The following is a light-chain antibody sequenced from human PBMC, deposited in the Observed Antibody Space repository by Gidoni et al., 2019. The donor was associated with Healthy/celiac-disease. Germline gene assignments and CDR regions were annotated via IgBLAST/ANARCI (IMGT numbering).Light chain of an antibody. V-gene: IGKV3-20*01. J-gene: IGKJ3*01. Sequence: EIVLPQSPGTLSLSPGERATLSCRASQSVSSSYLAWYQQKPGQAPRLLIYGASSRATGITDRFSGSGSGTDFTLTISRLEPEDCAVYYCQQYGSSPIFTFGPGTKVDIK. CDR2: GAS. CDR3: QQYGSSPIFT. CDR1: QSVSSSY.